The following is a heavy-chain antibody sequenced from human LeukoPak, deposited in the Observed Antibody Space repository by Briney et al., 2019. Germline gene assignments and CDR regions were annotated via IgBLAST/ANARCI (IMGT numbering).Heavy chain of an antibody. D-gene: IGHD3-3*01. Sequence: GGALRLSCTASGFTFSNYWMSWVRQAPGRGLEWVANMKQDGSEQYYVDSMKGRFTISRDNAKNSLYLQINSLRAEDTAVYYCARDRHYDFWSGYYTPFNSWGQGTLVTVSS. CDR2: MKQDGSEQ. J-gene: IGHJ4*02. V-gene: IGHV3-7*03. CDR3: ARDRHYDFWSGYYTPFNS. CDR1: GFTFSNYW.